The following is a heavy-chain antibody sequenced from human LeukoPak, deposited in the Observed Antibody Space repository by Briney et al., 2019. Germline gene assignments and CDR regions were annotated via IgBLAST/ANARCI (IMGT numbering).Heavy chain of an antibody. CDR2: IKSKTDGGTT. J-gene: IGHJ4*02. V-gene: IGHV3-15*01. Sequence: GGSLRLSCAASGFTFSNAWMSWVRQAPGKGLEWVGRIKSKTDGGTTDYAAPVKGRFTISRDDSKNTLYLQINSLKTEDTAVYYCTTVEGYCSSTSCYDYWGQGTLVTVSS. D-gene: IGHD2-2*01. CDR1: GFTFSNAW. CDR3: TTVEGYCSSTSCYDY.